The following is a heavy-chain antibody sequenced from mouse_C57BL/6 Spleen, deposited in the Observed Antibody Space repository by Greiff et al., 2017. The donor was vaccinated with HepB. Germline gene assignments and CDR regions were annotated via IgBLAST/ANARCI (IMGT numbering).Heavy chain of an antibody. Sequence: VQLQQSGAELVKPGASVKLSCKASGYTFTEYTIHWVKQRSGQGLEWIGWFYPGSGSIKYKEKFKDKATLPADKSSSTVYLEISRLTSEDSAVYFCARHEDSYYSNYGGYFDVWGTGTTVTVAS. CDR3: ARHEDSYYSNYGGYFDV. D-gene: IGHD2-5*01. CDR1: GYTFTEYT. CDR2: FYPGSGSI. V-gene: IGHV1-62-2*01. J-gene: IGHJ1*03.